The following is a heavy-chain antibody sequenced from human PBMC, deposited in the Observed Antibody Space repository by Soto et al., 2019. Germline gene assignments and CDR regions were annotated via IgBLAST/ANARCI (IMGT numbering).Heavy chain of an antibody. Sequence: QVQLQESGPGLVKPSGTLSLTCAVSGGSVTISNWWSWVRQTPGKGLEWIGQIHHSGSTNYNPSLTSRVTISVDKSKNQFSLEMKSVTAADTAVYYCAMGGYYFYMDVWGKGTTVTVSS. CDR1: GGSVTISNW. D-gene: IGHD1-26*01. V-gene: IGHV4-4*02. J-gene: IGHJ6*03. CDR2: IHHSGST. CDR3: AMGGYYFYMDV.